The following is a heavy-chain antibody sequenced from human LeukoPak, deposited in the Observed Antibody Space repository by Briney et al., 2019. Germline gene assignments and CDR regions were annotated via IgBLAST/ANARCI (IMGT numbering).Heavy chain of an antibody. V-gene: IGHV7-4-1*02. CDR2: ISTKTGNP. Sequence: ASVKVSCKASGNTFSNYGMNWVQQAPGQGLEWMGWISTKTGNPMYAQGFTGRFVFSLDTSVSTAYLQISSLKAEDTAVYYCARAPDYFESSENGMDVWGQGTTVIVSS. D-gene: IGHD3-22*01. J-gene: IGHJ6*02. CDR1: GNTFSNYG. CDR3: ARAPDYFESSENGMDV.